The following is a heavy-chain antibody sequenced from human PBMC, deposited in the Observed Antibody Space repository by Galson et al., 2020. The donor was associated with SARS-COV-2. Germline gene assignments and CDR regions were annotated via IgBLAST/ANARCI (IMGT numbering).Heavy chain of an antibody. CDR2: ISYDETKK. D-gene: IGHD3-22*01. V-gene: IGHV3-30*18. CDR1: GFSFSKCG. J-gene: IGHJ4*02. CDR3: VKDSGLMGVYDGTGYYPFDY. Sequence: GESLKISCAASGFSFSKCGMHWVRQAPGKGLEWVAVISYDETKKHYADSVKGRFTISRDNSKNTVYLQMSSLRAEDTAVYYCVKDSGLMGVYDGTGYYPFDYWGRGTLVTVSS.